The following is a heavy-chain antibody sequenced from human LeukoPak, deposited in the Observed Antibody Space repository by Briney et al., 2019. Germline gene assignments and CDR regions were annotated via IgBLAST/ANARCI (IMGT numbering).Heavy chain of an antibody. J-gene: IGHJ5*02. CDR2: IYSSRTT. CDR1: GDSMRSFY. CDR3: ARGDLYDGGGRNWFDP. D-gene: IGHD3-16*01. V-gene: IGHV4-4*07. Sequence: PSETLSLTCTVSGDSMRSFYWSFIRQPAGKGLEWIGRIYSSRTTWYNASLKSRVAMSVDTSKNQFSLRLTSVTAADTAVYYCARGDLYDGGGRNWFDPWGQGTLATLSS.